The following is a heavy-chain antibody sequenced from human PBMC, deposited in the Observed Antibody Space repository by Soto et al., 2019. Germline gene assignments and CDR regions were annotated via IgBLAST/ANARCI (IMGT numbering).Heavy chain of an antibody. CDR1: RSTVSNNY. J-gene: IGHJ5*02. D-gene: IGHD3-16*01. CDR2: IYVNGNT. CDR3: ARDYSISGSYAPWFDP. Sequence: EVPVVESGGGLVQPGGSLRLSCAVSRSTVSNNYMAWVRQAPGKGLEWVSSIYVNGNTYYGESVKGRFTISRDSSRNTVYLQMNSLRGEDTALYFCARDYSISGSYAPWFDPRGQGTLVSVSS. V-gene: IGHV3-66*01.